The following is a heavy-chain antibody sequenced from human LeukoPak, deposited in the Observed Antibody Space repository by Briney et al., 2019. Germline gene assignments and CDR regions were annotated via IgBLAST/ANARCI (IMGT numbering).Heavy chain of an antibody. CDR1: GYSFTSYW. CDR2: IYPGDSDT. D-gene: IGHD3-22*01. Sequence: GESLKISCKGSGYSFTSYWIGWVRQMPGKGLECMGIIYPGDSDTRYSPSFQGQVTISADKSISTAYLQWSSLKSSDTAMYYCARRSTYYYDSSGYYFDYWGQGTLVTVSS. J-gene: IGHJ4*02. V-gene: IGHV5-51*01. CDR3: ARRSTYYYDSSGYYFDY.